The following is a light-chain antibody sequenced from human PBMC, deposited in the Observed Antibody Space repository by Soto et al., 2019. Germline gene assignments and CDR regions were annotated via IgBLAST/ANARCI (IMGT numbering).Light chain of an antibody. CDR3: QQHNNWPLT. Sequence: EIVMTQSPATLSVSPGETATLSCRASQSLTSYLAWYQQKPDQAPRLLIYGISTRATDIPARFSGSAYGTEFALTISSLQSGDFSVYYCQQHNNWPLTCGGGTKVELK. CDR1: QSLTSY. J-gene: IGKJ4*01. CDR2: GIS. V-gene: IGKV3-15*01.